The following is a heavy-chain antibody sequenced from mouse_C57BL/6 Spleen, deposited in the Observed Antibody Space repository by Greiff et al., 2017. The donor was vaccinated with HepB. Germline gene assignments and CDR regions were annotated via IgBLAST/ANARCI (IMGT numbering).Heavy chain of an antibody. J-gene: IGHJ1*03. D-gene: IGHD1-1*01. Sequence: QVQLQQSGPELVKPGASVKISCKASGYAFSSSWMNWVKQRPGKGLEWIGRIYPGDGETNYNGKFKGKATLTADKPSSTAYMQLSSLTSEDSAVYFCARKTTVVATGGYFDVWGTGTTVTVSS. CDR1: GYAFSSSW. CDR2: IYPGDGET. V-gene: IGHV1-82*01. CDR3: ARKTTVVATGGYFDV.